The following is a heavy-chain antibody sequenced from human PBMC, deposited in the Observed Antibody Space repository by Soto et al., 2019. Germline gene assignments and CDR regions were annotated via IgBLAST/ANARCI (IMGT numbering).Heavy chain of an antibody. CDR1: GFTFSNYY. D-gene: IGHD3-10*01. J-gene: IGHJ6*02. Sequence: GGSLRLSCAASGFTFSNYYMSWVRQAPGKGLERVSVIYSGGSTYYADSVKGRFTISRDNSKNTLYLQMNSLRAEDTAVYYCATYYGSGSYFPDHYYYGMDVWGQGTTVTVSS. V-gene: IGHV3-66*01. CDR3: ATYYGSGSYFPDHYYYGMDV. CDR2: IYSGGST.